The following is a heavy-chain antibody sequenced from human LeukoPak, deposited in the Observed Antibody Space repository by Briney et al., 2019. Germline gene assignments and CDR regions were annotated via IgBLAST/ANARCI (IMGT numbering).Heavy chain of an antibody. CDR2: ISSSSSYI. Sequence: GGSLRLSCAASGFTVSSNYMNWVRQAPGKGLEWVSSISSSSSYIYYADSVKGRFTISRDNAKNSLYLQMNSLRAEDTAVYYCARYYFYYMDVWGKGTTVTVSS. V-gene: IGHV3-21*01. CDR3: ARYYFYYMDV. CDR1: GFTVSSNY. J-gene: IGHJ6*03.